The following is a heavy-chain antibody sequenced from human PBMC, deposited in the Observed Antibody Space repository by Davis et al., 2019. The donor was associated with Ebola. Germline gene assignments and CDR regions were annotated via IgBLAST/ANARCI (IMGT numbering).Heavy chain of an antibody. J-gene: IGHJ4*02. D-gene: IGHD1-14*01. CDR2: IYTDGSTT. V-gene: IGHV3-74*01. Sequence: PSGSLTLSCVASEFTISSYCFHWVRHAPGKGLEWVPGIYTDGSTTNYADSVRGRFTISRDNAKYTLFLQMNSLRADDTAVYYCARDVAGRAGYWGQGTLVTVSS. CDR1: EFTISSYC. CDR3: ARDVAGRAGY.